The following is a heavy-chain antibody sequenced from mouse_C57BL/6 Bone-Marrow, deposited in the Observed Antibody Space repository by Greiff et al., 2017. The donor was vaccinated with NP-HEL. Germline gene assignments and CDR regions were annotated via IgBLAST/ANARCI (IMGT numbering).Heavy chain of an antibody. Sequence: VQLQQSGAELVRPGASVKLSCTASGYNFKDDYMHWVKQRPEQGLEWIGWIDPENGDTEYASKFQGKATITADTSSNTAYLQLSSLTSEDTAVYYYTSVLLLYPCWYFDVWGRGTTVTVSS. V-gene: IGHV14-4*01. CDR3: TSVLLLYPCWYFDV. D-gene: IGHD1-1*01. CDR1: GYNFKDDY. J-gene: IGHJ1*03. CDR2: IDPENGDT.